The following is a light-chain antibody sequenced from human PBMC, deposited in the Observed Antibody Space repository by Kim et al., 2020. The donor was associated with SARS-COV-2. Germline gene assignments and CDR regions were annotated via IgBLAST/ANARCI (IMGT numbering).Light chain of an antibody. J-gene: IGLJ3*02. CDR2: DKN. CDR3: NSRDNSGYHWV. V-gene: IGLV3-19*01. CDR1: ILRSYY. Sequence: SSELTQDPAVSVALGHTVRVTCQGDILRSYYASWYQQKPGQAPILVIYDKNNRPSGIPDRFSGSSSGNTAYLTITGAQAEDEADYYCNSRDNSGYHWVFG.